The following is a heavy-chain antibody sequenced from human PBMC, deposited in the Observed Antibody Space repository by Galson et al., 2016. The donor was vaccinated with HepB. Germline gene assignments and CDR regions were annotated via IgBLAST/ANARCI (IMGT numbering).Heavy chain of an antibody. CDR3: TRDVARAPEGEWFDP. CDR2: MNPNSGNT. V-gene: IGHV1-8*01. J-gene: IGHJ5*02. Sequence: SVKVSCKASGYTFTTYDINWVRQASGQGLEWMGWMNPNSGNTGYAQKFQGRVTMTRNTSISTAYMELSSLRSDDTAVYYCTRDVARAPEGEWFDPWGQGTLVTFSS. CDR1: GYTFTTYD. D-gene: IGHD1-26*01.